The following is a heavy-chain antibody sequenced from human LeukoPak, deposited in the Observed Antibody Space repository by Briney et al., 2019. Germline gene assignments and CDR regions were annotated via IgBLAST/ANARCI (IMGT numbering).Heavy chain of an antibody. V-gene: IGHV3-23*01. Sequence: GGSLRLSCAASGFTFSSYGMSWVRQAPGKGLEWVSAISGSGGSTYYADSVKGRFTISRDNSKNTLYLQMNSLRAEDTAVYYCAKDGDIVVVTANDYWGQGTLVTVSS. J-gene: IGHJ4*02. CDR2: ISGSGGST. CDR1: GFTFSSYG. D-gene: IGHD2-21*02. CDR3: AKDGDIVVVTANDY.